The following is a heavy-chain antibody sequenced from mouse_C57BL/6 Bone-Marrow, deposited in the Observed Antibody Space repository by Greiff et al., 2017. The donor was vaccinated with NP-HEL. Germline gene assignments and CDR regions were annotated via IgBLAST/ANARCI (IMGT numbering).Heavy chain of an antibody. CDR3: ARGATNYYGSGGYFEV. CDR2: FHPYNDDT. V-gene: IGHV1-47*01. J-gene: IGHJ1*03. Sequence: QVQLQQSGAELVKPGASVKMSCKASGYTFTTYPIEWMKQNHGKSLEWIGNFHPYNDDTKYNEKFKGKATLTVEKSSSTVYLELSRFTSDESSVYSCARGATNYYGSGGYFEVWGTGTTVTVSS. D-gene: IGHD1-1*01. CDR1: GYTFTTYP.